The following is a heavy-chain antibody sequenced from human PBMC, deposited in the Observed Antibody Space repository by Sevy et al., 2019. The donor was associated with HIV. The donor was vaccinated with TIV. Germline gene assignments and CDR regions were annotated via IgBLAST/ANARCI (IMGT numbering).Heavy chain of an antibody. D-gene: IGHD2-2*01. J-gene: IGHJ5*02. CDR1: DGSFSGDY. V-gene: IGHV4-34*01. CDR2: INESGIT. CDR3: ARSPPVVVVPGAPSWFDP. Sequence: SETLSLTCAVHDGSFSGDYWNWIRQRPGKGLEWMGEINESGITYYNPTLKSRVTISVDTSKKQFPLKLNSVTAVDSAVYFCARSPPVVVVPGAPSWFDPWGQGTLVTVSS.